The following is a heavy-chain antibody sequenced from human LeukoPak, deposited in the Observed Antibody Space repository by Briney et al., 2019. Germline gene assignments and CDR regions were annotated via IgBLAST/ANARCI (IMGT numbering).Heavy chain of an antibody. J-gene: IGHJ5*02. Sequence: GGSLSLSCAASGFTFDGYGMSWVRQGPGKGLEWVSGINWNGGNTGYADSVKGRFTIFRDNAKNSLYLEMDSLRVEDTALYYCARTSDGNWFDPWGQGTLVTVSS. V-gene: IGHV3-20*04. CDR2: INWNGGNT. D-gene: IGHD1-26*01. CDR1: GFTFDGYG. CDR3: ARTSDGNWFDP.